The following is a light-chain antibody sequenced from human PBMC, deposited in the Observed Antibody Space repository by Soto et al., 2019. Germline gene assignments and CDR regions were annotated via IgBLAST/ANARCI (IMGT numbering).Light chain of an antibody. CDR3: GSWDSSLSAYV. V-gene: IGLV1-51*01. J-gene: IGLJ1*01. Sequence: QSVLTQPPSASGSPGQSVTISCTGTSSDVGGYDYVSWYQQHPGKAPKLMIYDDNKRPSGIPDRFSGSKSGTSATLGITGFQTGDEADYYCGSWDSSLSAYVFGTGTQLTVL. CDR2: DDN. CDR1: SSDVGGYDY.